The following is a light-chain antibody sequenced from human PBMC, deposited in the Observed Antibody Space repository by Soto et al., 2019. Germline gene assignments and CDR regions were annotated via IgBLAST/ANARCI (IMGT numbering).Light chain of an antibody. CDR2: AAS. J-gene: IGKJ1*01. CDR1: ESISSW. Sequence: DTQMTQSPSTLSASVGDRFTIACRASESISSWLAWYQQKPGKAPKLLIYAASSLQSGVPSRFSGSGSETDFTLTISSLQPEDFATYSCQHSTTWTFGQGTKVDIK. V-gene: IGKV1-39*01. CDR3: QHSTTWT.